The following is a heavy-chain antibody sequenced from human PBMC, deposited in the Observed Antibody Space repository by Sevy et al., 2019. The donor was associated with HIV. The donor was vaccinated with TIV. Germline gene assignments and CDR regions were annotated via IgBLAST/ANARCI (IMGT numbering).Heavy chain of an antibody. CDR1: GFTFSSYG. V-gene: IGHV3-30*18. Sequence: GGSLRLSCAASGFTFSSYGMHWVRQAPGKGLEWVAVISYDGSNKYYADSVKGRFTISRDNSKNTLYLQMNSLRAEDTAVDYCAKEDREGCSGGSCYSGILSDYYYYGMDVWGQGTTVTVSS. D-gene: IGHD2-15*01. CDR3: AKEDREGCSGGSCYSGILSDYYYYGMDV. J-gene: IGHJ6*02. CDR2: ISYDGSNK.